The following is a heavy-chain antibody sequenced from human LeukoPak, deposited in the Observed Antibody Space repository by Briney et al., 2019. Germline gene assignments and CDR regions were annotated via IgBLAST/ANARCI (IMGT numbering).Heavy chain of an antibody. CDR1: GFTFSSYA. J-gene: IGHJ4*02. CDR2: ISYDGSNK. V-gene: IGHV3-30-3*01. D-gene: IGHD4-23*01. Sequence: GGSLRLSCAASGFTFSSYAMHWVRQAPGKGLEWVAVISYDGSNKYYADSVKGRFTISRDNSKNTLYLQMNSLRGEDTAVYYCASSGAHDYGGNGMVDYWGQGTLVTVSS. CDR3: ASSGAHDYGGNGMVDY.